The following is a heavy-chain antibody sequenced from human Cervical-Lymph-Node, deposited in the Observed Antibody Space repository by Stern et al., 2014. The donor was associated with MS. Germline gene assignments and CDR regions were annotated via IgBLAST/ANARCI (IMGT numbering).Heavy chain of an antibody. CDR1: CGSISSHH. CDR2: IYYNGST. CDR3: ARSLRVGTMSYWYFVL. V-gene: IGHV4-59*11. J-gene: IGHJ2*01. Sequence: QVQLVQESGPGLVKPSEPLSLTCTVSCGSISSHHWSWIRQSPGTGLEWIGYIYYNGSTNYNPALKSRVTISADPSKNHFSLNLTSVTAADTAVYYCARSLRVGTMSYWYFVLWGRGTAVTVSS. D-gene: IGHD3-10*02.